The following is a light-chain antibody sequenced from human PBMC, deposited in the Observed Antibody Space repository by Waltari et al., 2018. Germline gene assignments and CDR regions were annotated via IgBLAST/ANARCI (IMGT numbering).Light chain of an antibody. V-gene: IGLV2-11*01. CDR2: DVT. Sequence: QSALTQPRSVSGSPGQSVTISCTGTSSDVGVYNYVSWYQQHPGKAPNLMIYDVTKRPSGVPDRFSGSKSGNTASLTISGLQAEDEADYYCCSYAGSYVFGTGTKVTVL. CDR3: CSYAGSYV. CDR1: SSDVGVYNY. J-gene: IGLJ1*01.